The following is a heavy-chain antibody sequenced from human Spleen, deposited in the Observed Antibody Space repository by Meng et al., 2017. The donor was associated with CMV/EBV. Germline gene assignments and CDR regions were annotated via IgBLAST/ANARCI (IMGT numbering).Heavy chain of an antibody. CDR1: GGTFSSYT. CDR3: ARRSDNWHNDY. J-gene: IGHJ4*02. D-gene: IGHD1/OR15-1a*01. Sequence: SVKVSCKASGGTFSSYTISWVRQAPGQGLEWMGRIIPMLGIANYAQDSQGRVTITADKSTRTAYMELSSLRSDDTAVYYCARRSDNWHNDYWGQGTLVTVSS. CDR2: IIPMLGIA. V-gene: IGHV1-69*02.